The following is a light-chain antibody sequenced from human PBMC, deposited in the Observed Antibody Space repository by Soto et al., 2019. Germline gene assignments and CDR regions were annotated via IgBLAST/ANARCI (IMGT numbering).Light chain of an antibody. Sequence: VLTQSPGTVSLSPGEKATLSCRASQPIGIYLAWYQQRPGQAPRLLIYDASYRATGSPARFSGSGSGTDFTLTISSLEPEDFAVYYWQQRTNWPLTFGGGTKVEIK. CDR3: QQRTNWPLT. CDR1: QPIGIY. CDR2: DAS. J-gene: IGKJ4*01. V-gene: IGKV3-11*01.